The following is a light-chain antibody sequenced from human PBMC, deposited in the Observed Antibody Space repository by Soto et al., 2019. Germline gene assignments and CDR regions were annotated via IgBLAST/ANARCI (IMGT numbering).Light chain of an antibody. CDR1: SSNIGSNY. CDR3: AAWDDSLSGVV. CDR2: RNN. V-gene: IGLV1-47*01. J-gene: IGLJ2*01. Sequence: QSVLTQPPSASGTPGQRVTISCSGSSSNIGSNYVYWYQQLPGTAPKLRIYRNNQRPSGVPDRFSGSTSGTSASLAISGLRSEDEADYYCAAWDDSLSGVVFGGGTKLTVL.